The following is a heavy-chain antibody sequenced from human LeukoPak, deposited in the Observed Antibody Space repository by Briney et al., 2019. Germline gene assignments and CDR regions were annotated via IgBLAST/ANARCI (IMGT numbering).Heavy chain of an antibody. CDR1: GGSISSYY. D-gene: IGHD3-22*01. V-gene: IGHV4-59*01. J-gene: IGHJ3*02. Sequence: SETLSLTCTVSGGSISSYYWSWIRQPPGKGLEWIGYIYYSGSTNYNPSLKSRVTISVDTSKNQFSLKLSSVTAADTAVYCCARADSSGYYWGAFDIWGQGTMVTVSS. CDR3: ARADSSGYYWGAFDI. CDR2: IYYSGST.